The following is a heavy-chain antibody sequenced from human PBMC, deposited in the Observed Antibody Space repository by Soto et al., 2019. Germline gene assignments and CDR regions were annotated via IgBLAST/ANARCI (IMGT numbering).Heavy chain of an antibody. CDR3: ASEVGYCSGGSCSPPFDY. J-gene: IGHJ4*02. V-gene: IGHV1-58*02. Sequence: GASVKVSCKASGFTFTSSAMQWVRQARGQRLEWIGWIVVGSGNTNYAQKFQERVTITRDTSTSTVYMELSSLRSEDTAVYYCASEVGYCSGGSCSPPFDYWGQGTLVTVSS. D-gene: IGHD2-15*01. CDR1: GFTFTSSA. CDR2: IVVGSGNT.